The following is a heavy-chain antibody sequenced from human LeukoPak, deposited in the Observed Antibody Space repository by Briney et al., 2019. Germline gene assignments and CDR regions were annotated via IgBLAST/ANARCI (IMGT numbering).Heavy chain of an antibody. V-gene: IGHV4-59*01. D-gene: IGHD2-2*01. CDR1: GGSISSYY. J-gene: IGHJ6*03. Sequence: SETLSLTCTVSGGSISSYYWSWIRQPPGKGLEWIGYIYYSGSTNYNPSLKSRVTISVDTSKNQFSLKLSSVTAADTAVYYCARSIIVVVPGGFNYYYYYYMDVWGKGTTVTISS. CDR2: IYYSGST. CDR3: ARSIIVVVPGGFNYYYYYYMDV.